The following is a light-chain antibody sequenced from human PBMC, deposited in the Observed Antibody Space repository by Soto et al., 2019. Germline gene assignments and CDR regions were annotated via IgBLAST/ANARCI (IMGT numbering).Light chain of an antibody. CDR1: QTINNQ. CDR3: QHYNSYSEA. CDR2: KAS. V-gene: IGKV1-5*03. J-gene: IGKJ1*01. Sequence: DTQMTQSPSTLSASAGDRVTIPCRASQTINNQLAWYQQKPGKAPKLPIYKASTLKSGVPSRFSGSGSGTEFTLTISSLQPDDFATYYCQHYNSYSEAFGQGTKVDIK.